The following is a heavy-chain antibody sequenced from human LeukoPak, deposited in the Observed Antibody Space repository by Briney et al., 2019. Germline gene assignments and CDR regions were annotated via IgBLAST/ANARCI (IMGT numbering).Heavy chain of an antibody. D-gene: IGHD6-19*01. CDR3: ARVGGGGWLAKDY. J-gene: IGHJ4*02. V-gene: IGHV1-2*02. Sequence: VASVKVSCKASGYTFTGYYMHWVRQAPGQGLEWMGWINPNSGGTNYAQKFQGRVTMTRDTSISTAYMELSRLRSDDTAVYYCARVGGGGWLAKDYWGQGTLVTVSS. CDR1: GYTFTGYY. CDR2: INPNSGGT.